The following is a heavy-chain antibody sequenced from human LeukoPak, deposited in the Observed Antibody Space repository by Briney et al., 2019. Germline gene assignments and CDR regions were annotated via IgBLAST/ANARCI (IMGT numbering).Heavy chain of an antibody. J-gene: IGHJ5*02. CDR3: AKDRGPWASGYWNWFDP. D-gene: IGHD5-12*01. Sequence: GGSLRLSCAPSGFTLSSYAMSWVRQAPGKGLEWVSAISGSGGNTYYADSVKGRFTISRDNSKNTLYMQTNSLRAEDTAVYYCAKDRGPWASGYWNWFDPWGQGTLVTVSS. CDR2: ISGSGGNT. V-gene: IGHV3-23*01. CDR1: GFTLSSYA.